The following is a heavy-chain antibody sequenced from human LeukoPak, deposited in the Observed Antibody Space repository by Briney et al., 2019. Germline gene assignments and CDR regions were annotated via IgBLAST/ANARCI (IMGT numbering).Heavy chain of an antibody. CDR3: ARDPGGRDWFDP. CDR2: IYYSGST. V-gene: IGHV4-31*03. D-gene: IGHD3-10*01. CDR1: GGSISSGGYY. Sequence: SETLSLTCTVSGGSISSGGYYWSWIRQHPGKGLEWIGYIYYSGSTYYNPSLKSRATISVDMSKNQFSLKLSSVTAADMAVYYCARDPGGRDWFDPWGLGTLVTVSS. J-gene: IGHJ5*02.